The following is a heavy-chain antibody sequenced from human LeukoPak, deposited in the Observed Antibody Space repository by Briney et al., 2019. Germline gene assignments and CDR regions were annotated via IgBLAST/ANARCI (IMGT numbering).Heavy chain of an antibody. Sequence: PGGSLRLSCAASGFNFRSYEMNWVRQAPGKGLEWVSYISNTDETRTYADSVKGRFTISRDNAKNSLHLKMNSLRAEDTAVYYCAREIVSAVAGNFDYWGQGTLVTVSS. CDR1: GFNFRSYE. J-gene: IGHJ4*02. D-gene: IGHD6-19*01. CDR2: ISNTDETR. V-gene: IGHV3-48*03. CDR3: AREIVSAVAGNFDY.